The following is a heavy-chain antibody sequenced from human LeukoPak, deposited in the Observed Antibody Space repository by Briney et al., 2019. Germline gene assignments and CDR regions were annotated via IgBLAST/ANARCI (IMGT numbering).Heavy chain of an antibody. D-gene: IGHD3-16*01. J-gene: IGHJ5*02. CDR3: ARPVNVGWFDP. CDR2: IYYSGST. CDR1: GGSISSSSYY. V-gene: IGHV4-39*01. Sequence: SGTLSLTCTVSGGSISSSSYYWGWIRQPPGKGLEWIGSIYYSGSTYYNPSLKSRITISADTSKNQFSLKLSSVTAADTAVYYCARPVNVGWFDPWGQGTLVTVSS.